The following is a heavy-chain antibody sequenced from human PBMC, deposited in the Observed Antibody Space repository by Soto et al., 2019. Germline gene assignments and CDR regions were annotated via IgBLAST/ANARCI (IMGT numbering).Heavy chain of an antibody. CDR2: IYYSGST. CDR1: GGSISSSSYY. D-gene: IGHD4-4*01. V-gene: IGHV4-39*01. Sequence: QLQLQESGPGLVKPSETLSLTCTVSGGSISSSSYYWGWIRQPPGKGLEWIGSIYYSGSTYYNPSIKSRVTISVDTSKNQFALKLSSVTAADTAVYYCARHEDYSNYRDYWGQGTLVTVSS. CDR3: ARHEDYSNYRDY. J-gene: IGHJ4*02.